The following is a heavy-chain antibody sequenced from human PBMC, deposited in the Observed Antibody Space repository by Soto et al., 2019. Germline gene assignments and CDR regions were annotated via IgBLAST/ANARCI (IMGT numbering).Heavy chain of an antibody. CDR3: ARDKRTTVTTPADY. J-gene: IGHJ4*02. V-gene: IGHV1-18*04. Sequence: ASVKVSCKASGYTVTSYGISWVRQAPGQVLEWMGWISAYNGNTNYAQKLQGRVTMATDTSTSTAYMELRSLRSDDTAVYYCARDKRTTVTTPADYWGQGTLVTVSS. CDR1: GYTVTSYG. CDR2: ISAYNGNT. D-gene: IGHD4-17*01.